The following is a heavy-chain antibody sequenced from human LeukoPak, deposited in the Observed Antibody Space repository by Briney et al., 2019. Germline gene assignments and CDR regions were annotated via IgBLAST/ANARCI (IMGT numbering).Heavy chain of an antibody. J-gene: IGHJ4*02. Sequence: SETLSLTCTVSGGSIRSYYWSWIRQHPGKGLEWIGYIYYSGSTYYNPSLKSRVTISVDTSKNQFSLKLSSVTAADTAVYYCARDPRSGSGFDYWGQGTLVTVSS. V-gene: IGHV4-31*03. CDR3: ARDPRSGSGFDY. CDR2: IYYSGST. D-gene: IGHD6-19*01. CDR1: GGSIRSYY.